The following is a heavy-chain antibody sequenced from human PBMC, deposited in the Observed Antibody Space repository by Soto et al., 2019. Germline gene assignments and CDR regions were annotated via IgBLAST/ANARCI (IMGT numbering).Heavy chain of an antibody. V-gene: IGHV3-30-3*01. D-gene: IGHD3-9*01. Sequence: PGGSLRLSCAASGFTFDDYAMHWVRQAPGKGLEWVSVISFDGSNKYYADSVKGRFTISRDNSKNTLYLQMNSLRAEDTAVYYCARGYYDILPGLFADWSEGTLVTVTS. CDR3: ARGYYDILPGLFAD. CDR1: GFTFDDYA. CDR2: ISFDGSNK. J-gene: IGHJ4*02.